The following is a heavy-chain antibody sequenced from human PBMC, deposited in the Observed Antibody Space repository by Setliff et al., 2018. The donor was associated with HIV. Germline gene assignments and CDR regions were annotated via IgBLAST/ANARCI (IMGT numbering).Heavy chain of an antibody. J-gene: IGHJ6*03. D-gene: IGHD3-16*01. CDR3: ARGRGMSYYYYYMDV. V-gene: IGHV2-70*11. CDR1: GFSLTSTSMC. CDR2: IDWDDNK. Sequence: SGPTLVNPTQTLTLTCTFSGFSLTSTSMCVSWIRQPPGAALEWLGRIDWDDNKYYSESLRSRLTISKDTSKNQVVLTMTNMDPVDTATYFCARGRGMSYYYYYMDVWGKGTTVTVSS.